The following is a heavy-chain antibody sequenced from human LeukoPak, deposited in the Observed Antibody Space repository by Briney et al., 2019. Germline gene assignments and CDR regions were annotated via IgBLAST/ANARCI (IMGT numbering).Heavy chain of an antibody. D-gene: IGHD3-22*01. Sequence: PGGSLRLSCAASGFTVSSNYMSWVRQAPGKGLEWVSVIYSGGSTYYADSVKGRFTISRDNSKNTLYLQVNSLRAEDTAVYYFARDTPHYYDSSGYIIWGQGTLVTVSS. CDR2: IYSGGST. CDR3: ARDTPHYYDSSGYII. V-gene: IGHV3-53*01. J-gene: IGHJ4*02. CDR1: GFTVSSNY.